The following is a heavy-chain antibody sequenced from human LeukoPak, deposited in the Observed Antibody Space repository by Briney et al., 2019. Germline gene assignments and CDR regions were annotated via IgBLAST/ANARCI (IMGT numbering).Heavy chain of an antibody. CDR3: ARGVTIFGVVIGAYYYGMDV. D-gene: IGHD3-3*01. V-gene: IGHV4-34*01. J-gene: IGHJ6*02. CDR1: GGSFSGYY. CDR2: INHSGGT. Sequence: SETLSLTCAVYGGSFSGYYWSWIRQPPGKGLEWIGEINHSGGTNYNPSLKSRVTISVDTSKNQFSLKLSSVTAADTAVYYCARGVTIFGVVIGAYYYGMDVWGQGTTVTVSS.